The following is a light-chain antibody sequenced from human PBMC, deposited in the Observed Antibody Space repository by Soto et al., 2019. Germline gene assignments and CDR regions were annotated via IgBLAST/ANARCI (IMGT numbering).Light chain of an antibody. CDR3: QSYDSSLSGSDVV. CDR1: SSNIGAGYD. J-gene: IGLJ2*01. Sequence: QSVLTQPPSESGAPGQIVTISCTGSSSNIGAGYDVHWYQQLPGTAPKLLIYGNSNRPSGVPDRFSGSKSGTSASLAITGLQAEHEADYYCQSYDSSLSGSDVVFGGGTKLTVL. V-gene: IGLV1-40*01. CDR2: GNS.